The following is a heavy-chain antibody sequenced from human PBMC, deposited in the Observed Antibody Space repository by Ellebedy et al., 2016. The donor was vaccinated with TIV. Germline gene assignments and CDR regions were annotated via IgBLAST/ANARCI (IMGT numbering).Heavy chain of an antibody. CDR1: SGSVSSGTYY. J-gene: IGHJ3*02. V-gene: IGHV4-61*01. Sequence: MPSETLSLTCSVSSGSVSSGTYYWSWIRQPSGKRLEWIGYIYHSGSTNYNPSLTSRVTLSVDTSKNQFSLKVRTVTAADTAIYYCARHLRAAYSYDAFDIWGQGTMVTVSS. CDR3: ARHLRAAYSYDAFDI. CDR2: IYHSGST. D-gene: IGHD5-18*01.